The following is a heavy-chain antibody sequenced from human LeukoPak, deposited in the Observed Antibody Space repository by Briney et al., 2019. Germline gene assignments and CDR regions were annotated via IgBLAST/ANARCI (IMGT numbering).Heavy chain of an antibody. D-gene: IGHD1-7*01. CDR1: GGTFSSYA. CDR3: ARVGTGTNTPSYYYYYYGMDV. J-gene: IGHJ6*02. Sequence: SVKVSCKASGGTFSSYAISWVRQAPGQGLEWMGGIIPIFGTANYAQKFQGRVTITADESTSTAYMELSSLRSEDTAVYYCARVGTGTNTPSYYYYYYGMDVWGQGTTVTVSS. V-gene: IGHV1-69*13. CDR2: IIPIFGTA.